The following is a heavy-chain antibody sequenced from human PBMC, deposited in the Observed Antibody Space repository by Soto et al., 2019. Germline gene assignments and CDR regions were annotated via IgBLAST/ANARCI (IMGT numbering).Heavy chain of an antibody. CDR1: GFTFSSYG. CDR2: ISYDGSNK. J-gene: IGHJ4*02. CDR3: AKAKGDYFDY. Sequence: QVQLVESGGGVVQPGRSLRLSCAASGFTFSSYGMHWVRQAPGKGLEWVAVISYDGSNKYYADSVKGRFTISRDNSKNTLYLQMNSLRAEDTAVYYCAKAKGDYFDYWGQGTLVTVSS. V-gene: IGHV3-30*18.